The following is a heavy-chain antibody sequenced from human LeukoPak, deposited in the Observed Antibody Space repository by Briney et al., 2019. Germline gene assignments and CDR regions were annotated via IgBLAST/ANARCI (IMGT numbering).Heavy chain of an antibody. CDR2: ISYDGSNK. D-gene: IGHD6-19*01. CDR3: AKDFSSYSSGWYMYGMDV. Sequence: GGSLRLSCAASGFTFSSYGMHWVRQAPGKGLEWVAVISYDGSNKYYADSVKGRFTISRDNSKNTLYLQMNSLRAEDTAVYYCAKDFSSYSSGWYMYGMDVWGQGTTVTVSS. V-gene: IGHV3-30*18. J-gene: IGHJ6*02. CDR1: GFTFSSYG.